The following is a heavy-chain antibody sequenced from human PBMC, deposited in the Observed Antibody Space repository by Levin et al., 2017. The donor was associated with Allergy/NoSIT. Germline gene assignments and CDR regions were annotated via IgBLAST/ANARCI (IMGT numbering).Heavy chain of an antibody. Sequence: ASVKVSCKASRYIFSDYFIHWVRQAPGQGLEWMGWINPHSGDTKYAQEFQGRVTMTRETSISTAYMERTRLTSDDTAVYYCARDLYNDDSVFGYWGQGTLVKVFS. J-gene: IGHJ4*02. D-gene: IGHD3-22*01. CDR3: ARDLYNDDSVFGY. CDR1: RYIFSDYF. V-gene: IGHV1-2*02. CDR2: INPHSGDT.